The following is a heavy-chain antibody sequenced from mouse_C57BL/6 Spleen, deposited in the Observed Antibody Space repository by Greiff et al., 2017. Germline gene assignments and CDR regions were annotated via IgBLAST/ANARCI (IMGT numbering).Heavy chain of an antibody. V-gene: IGHV14-4*01. J-gene: IGHJ4*01. CDR3: TTDTTAYYAMDY. CDR1: GFNIKDDY. D-gene: IGHD1-2*01. Sequence: EVQLQQSGAELVRPGASVKLSCTASGFNIKDDYMHWVKQRPEQGLEWIGWIDPENGDTEYASKFQGKATITADTSSNTAYLQLSSLTSEDTAVYYCTTDTTAYYAMDYWGQGTSVTVSS. CDR2: IDPENGDT.